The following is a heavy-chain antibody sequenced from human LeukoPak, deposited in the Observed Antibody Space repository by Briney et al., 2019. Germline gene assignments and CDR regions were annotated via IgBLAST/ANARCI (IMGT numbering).Heavy chain of an antibody. J-gene: IGHJ4*02. CDR2: IYYTGST. CDR1: GGSISSSIYY. Sequence: PSETLSLTCTVSGGSISSSIYYWGWIRQPPGKGLEWIGTIYYTGSTYYNPSLKSRVTISVDTSKNQFSLKLTSVTAADTAVYYCAKQSGSHFRFDYWGQGTLVTVPS. V-gene: IGHV4-39*01. D-gene: IGHD1-26*01. CDR3: AKQSGSHFRFDY.